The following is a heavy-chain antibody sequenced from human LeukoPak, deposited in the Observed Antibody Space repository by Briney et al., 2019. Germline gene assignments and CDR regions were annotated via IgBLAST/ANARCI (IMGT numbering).Heavy chain of an antibody. J-gene: IGHJ4*02. Sequence: ASVKVSCKASGYTFTVCHMHWVRQAPGQGLGWVGWIIPNSGATRFAQKFRARVTMTRDTSISTAYMELSDISSDDTAVYYCARDSGYCTTTTCFHPFDSWGQGTLVTVSS. CDR1: GYTFTVCH. CDR2: IIPNSGAT. D-gene: IGHD2-2*01. V-gene: IGHV1-2*02. CDR3: ARDSGYCTTTTCFHPFDS.